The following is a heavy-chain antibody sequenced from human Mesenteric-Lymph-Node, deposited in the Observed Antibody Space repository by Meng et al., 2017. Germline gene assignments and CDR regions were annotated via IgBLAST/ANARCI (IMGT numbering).Heavy chain of an antibody. Sequence: ASVTVSCKVSGYTLTELSMHWVRQAPGKGLEWMGGFDPEDGETIYAQKFQGRVTITADKSTSTAYMELSSLRSEDTAVYYCARAYYDSSGSILLYCYYYGMDVWGQGTTVTVSS. J-gene: IGHJ6*02. D-gene: IGHD3-22*01. CDR3: ARAYYDSSGSILLYCYYYGMDV. CDR1: GYTLTELS. V-gene: IGHV1-24*01. CDR2: FDPEDGET.